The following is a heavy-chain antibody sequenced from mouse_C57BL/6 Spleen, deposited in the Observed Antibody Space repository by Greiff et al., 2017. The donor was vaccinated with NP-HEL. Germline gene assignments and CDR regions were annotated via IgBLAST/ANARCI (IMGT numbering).Heavy chain of an antibody. V-gene: IGHV3-6*01. CDR1: GYSITSGYY. J-gene: IGHJ2*01. CDR3: AREGGHYFDY. Sequence: EVKLLESGPGLVKPSQSLSLTCSVTGYSITSGYYWNWIRQFPGNKLEWMGYISYDGSNNYNPSLKNRISITRDTSKNQFFLKLNSVTTEDTATYYCAREGGHYFDYWGQGTTLTVSS. CDR2: ISYDGSN.